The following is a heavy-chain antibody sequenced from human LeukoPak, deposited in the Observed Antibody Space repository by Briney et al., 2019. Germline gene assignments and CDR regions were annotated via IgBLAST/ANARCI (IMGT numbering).Heavy chain of an antibody. CDR1: GFTFSSYA. CDR3: AKDRGYDFWSGHYQDYGMDV. CDR2: IIGSGGST. D-gene: IGHD3-3*01. J-gene: IGHJ6*02. V-gene: IGHV3-23*01. Sequence: GGSLRLSCAASGFTFSSYAMSWVRQAPGEGLEWVSAIIGSGGSTYYADSVKGRFTISRDNSKNTLYLQMNSLRAEDTAVYYCAKDRGYDFWSGHYQDYGMDVWGQGTTVTVSS.